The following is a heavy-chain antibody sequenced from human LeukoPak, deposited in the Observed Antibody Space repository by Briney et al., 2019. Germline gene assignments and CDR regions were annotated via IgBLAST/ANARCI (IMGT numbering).Heavy chain of an antibody. CDR2: INHSGST. Sequence: SETLSLTCAVYGGSFSGYYWSWIRHPPGKGLEWIGEINHSGSTNYNPSLKSRVTISVDTSKSQFSLKLSSVTAADTAVYYCARIAAAPGDYWGQGTLVTVSS. CDR1: GGSFSGYY. CDR3: ARIAAAPGDY. V-gene: IGHV4-34*01. J-gene: IGHJ4*02. D-gene: IGHD6-13*01.